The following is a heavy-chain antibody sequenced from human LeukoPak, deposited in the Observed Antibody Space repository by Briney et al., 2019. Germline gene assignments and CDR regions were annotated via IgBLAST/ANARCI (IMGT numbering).Heavy chain of an antibody. Sequence: KPSETLSLTCAVSGGSIRSGHWWSWVRQPPGRGLQWIGEIFHSGSTNYNPSLKSRVTISVDNSKNQFSLTLTSVTAADTAVYYCARILRTSGWYMGGYYFDYWGQGTLVTVSS. D-gene: IGHD6-19*01. CDR2: IFHSGST. CDR3: ARILRTSGWYMGGYYFDY. V-gene: IGHV4-4*02. CDR1: GGSIRSGHW. J-gene: IGHJ4*02.